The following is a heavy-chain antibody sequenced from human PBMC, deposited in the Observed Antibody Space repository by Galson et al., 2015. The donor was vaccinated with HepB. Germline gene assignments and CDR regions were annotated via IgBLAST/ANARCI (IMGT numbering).Heavy chain of an antibody. CDR1: GFTFSTYA. V-gene: IGHV3-48*02. CDR3: ARSARRDLDF. D-gene: IGHD6-6*01. Sequence: SLRLSCAASGFTFSTYAMGWVRQVPGKGLEWVSYINSGSSAIYYADSVRGRFTISRDNARNSLYLQMNSLRDEDTAVYYCARSARRDLDFWGQGTLVTVSS. J-gene: IGHJ4*02. CDR2: INSGSSAI.